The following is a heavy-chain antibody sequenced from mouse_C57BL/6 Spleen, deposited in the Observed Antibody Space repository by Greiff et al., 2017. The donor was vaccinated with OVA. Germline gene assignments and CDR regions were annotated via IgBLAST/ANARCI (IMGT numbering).Heavy chain of an antibody. CDR1: GYTFTSYW. CDR3: ARSGIYYYGSSYGYFDV. D-gene: IGHD1-1*01. Sequence: QVQLQQPGAELVKPGASVKMSCKASGYTFTSYWITWVKQRPGQGLEWIGDIYPGSGSTNYNEKFKSKATLTVDTSSSTAYMQLSSLTSEDAAVYYCARSGIYYYGSSYGYFDVWGTGTTVTVSS. CDR2: IYPGSGST. V-gene: IGHV1-55*01. J-gene: IGHJ1*03.